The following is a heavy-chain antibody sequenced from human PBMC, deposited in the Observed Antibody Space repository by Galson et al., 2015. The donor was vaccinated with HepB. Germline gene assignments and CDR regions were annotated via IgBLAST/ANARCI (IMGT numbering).Heavy chain of an antibody. D-gene: IGHD2-2*01. CDR3: ARLDIVVVPAAMDTARYYGMDV. CDR2: IDPSDSYT. Sequence: QSGAEVKKPGESLRISCKGSGYSFTSYWISWVRQMPGKGLEWMGRIDPSDSYTNYSPSFQGHVTISADKSISTAYLQWSSLKASDTAMYYCARLDIVVVPAAMDTARYYGMDVWGQGTTVTVSS. CDR1: GYSFTSYW. J-gene: IGHJ6*02. V-gene: IGHV5-10-1*01.